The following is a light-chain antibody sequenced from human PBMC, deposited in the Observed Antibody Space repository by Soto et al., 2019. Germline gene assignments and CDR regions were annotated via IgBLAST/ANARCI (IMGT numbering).Light chain of an antibody. J-gene: IGKJ5*01. Sequence: EIVLTQSPATLSLSPGERATLSCRASQRVSSYLAWYQQKPGQAPRLLIYDASNRATGIPARFSGSGSGTDFTLTISSLEPEDFAVYYCQQRSNWPPVTLGQGTRLEIK. CDR2: DAS. CDR1: QRVSSY. V-gene: IGKV3-11*01. CDR3: QQRSNWPPVT.